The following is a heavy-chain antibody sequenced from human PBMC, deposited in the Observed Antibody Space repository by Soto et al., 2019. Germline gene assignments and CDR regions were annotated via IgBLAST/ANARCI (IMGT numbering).Heavy chain of an antibody. CDR2: IYYSGST. D-gene: IGHD3-10*01. CDR3: ARDPRGEGYDYGMDG. CDR1: GDSMTNDY. V-gene: IGHV4-59*01. J-gene: IGHJ6*02. Sequence: SETLSLTCIVSGDSMTNDYWSLIRRPPGKGLEWIGYIYYSGSTNYNPSLKSRVTISVDTSKNQFSLKLSSVTAADTAVYYCARDPRGEGYDYGMDGWGQGNTVPVS.